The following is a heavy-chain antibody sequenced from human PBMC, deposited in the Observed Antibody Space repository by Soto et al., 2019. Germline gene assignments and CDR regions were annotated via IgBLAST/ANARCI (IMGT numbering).Heavy chain of an antibody. Sequence: QVQFVQSGAEVKKPGASVRLSRKPSGYTLPNYSIQWVRQAAGQGLQWLGWINPGTGYTESSQRFQGRLTLPMDNSATTFYMDLTSLTSEDTAVYFCTRDLNGGNPFDYWGQGTLVTVSS. CDR3: TRDLNGGNPFDY. CDR1: GYTLPNYS. D-gene: IGHD2-8*01. V-gene: IGHV1-3*01. J-gene: IGHJ4*02. CDR2: INPGTGYT.